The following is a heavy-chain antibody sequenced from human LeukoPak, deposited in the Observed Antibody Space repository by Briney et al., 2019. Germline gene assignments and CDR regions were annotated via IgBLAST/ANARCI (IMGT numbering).Heavy chain of an antibody. J-gene: IGHJ5*02. CDR2: IYYSGST. Sequence: SETLSLTCTVSGGSISSYYWSWIRQPPGKGLEWIGYIYYSGSTNYNPSLKSRVTISVDTSKNQFSLELSSVTAADTAVYYCARREGVPAALFDPWGQGTLVTVSS. CDR1: GGSISSYY. V-gene: IGHV4-59*01. CDR3: ARREGVPAALFDP. D-gene: IGHD2-2*01.